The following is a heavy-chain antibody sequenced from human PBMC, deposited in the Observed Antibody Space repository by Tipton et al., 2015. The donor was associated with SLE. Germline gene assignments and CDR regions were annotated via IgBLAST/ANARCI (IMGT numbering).Heavy chain of an antibody. Sequence: TLSLTCAVYGGSFSGYYWSWIRQPPGKGLEWIGEINHSGSTNYNPSLKSRVTISVDTSKNQFFLKLSSVTAADTAVYYCATLKFFGELGIGRDYWGQGTLVTVSS. V-gene: IGHV4-34*01. CDR3: ATLKFFGELGIGRDY. D-gene: IGHD3-3*01. CDR1: GGSFSGYY. CDR2: INHSGST. J-gene: IGHJ4*02.